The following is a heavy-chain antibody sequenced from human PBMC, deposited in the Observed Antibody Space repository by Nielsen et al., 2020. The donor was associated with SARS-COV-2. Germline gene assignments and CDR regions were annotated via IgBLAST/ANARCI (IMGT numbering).Heavy chain of an antibody. CDR2: INPNSGGT. J-gene: IGHJ6*02. D-gene: IGHD5-18*01. Sequence: WVRQAPGQGLEWMGWINPNSGGTNYAQKFQGWVTMTRDTSISTAYMELSRLRSDDTAVYYCARGRLDTAMAEPRAPYYYYGMDVWGQGTTVTVSS. V-gene: IGHV1-2*04. CDR3: ARGRLDTAMAEPRAPYYYYGMDV.